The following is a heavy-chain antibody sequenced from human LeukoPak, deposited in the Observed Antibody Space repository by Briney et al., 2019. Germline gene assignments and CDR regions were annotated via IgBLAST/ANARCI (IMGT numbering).Heavy chain of an antibody. CDR2: ISSSGTTI. V-gene: IGHV3-11*01. CDR3: ARDRGYYDFWSGYSSDWFDP. CDR1: GFSFSDYY. Sequence: PGGSLRLSCAASGFSFSDYYMSWIRQAPGKGLEWVSYISSSGTTIYYADSVKGRFTISRDNAKNSLYLQMNSLRADDTAVYYCARDRGYYDFWSGYSSDWFDPWGQATLVTVSS. J-gene: IGHJ5*02. D-gene: IGHD3-3*01.